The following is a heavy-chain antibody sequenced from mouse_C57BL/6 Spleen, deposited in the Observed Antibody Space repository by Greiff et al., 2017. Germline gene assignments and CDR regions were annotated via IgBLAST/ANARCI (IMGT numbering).Heavy chain of an antibody. Sequence: EVKLVESVAELVRPGASVKLSCTASGFNIKNTYMHWVKQRPEQGLEWIGRIDPANGNTKYAPKFQGKATITADTASNTAYLQLSSLTSEDTAIYYCASIYYDYDEGYYYAMDYWGQGTSVTVSS. CDR3: ASIYYDYDEGYYYAMDY. D-gene: IGHD2-4*01. CDR2: IDPANGNT. J-gene: IGHJ4*01. V-gene: IGHV14-3*01. CDR1: GFNIKNTY.